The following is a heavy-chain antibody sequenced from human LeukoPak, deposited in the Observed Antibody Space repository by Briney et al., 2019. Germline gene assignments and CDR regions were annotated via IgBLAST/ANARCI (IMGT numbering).Heavy chain of an antibody. CDR1: GGTFSIYY. D-gene: IGHD1-26*01. CDR2: IIPIFGTA. J-gene: IGHJ6*03. V-gene: IGHV1-69*05. Sequence: GASVKVSCSSSGGTFSIYYISWVRQAPGQGLEWRGGIIPIFGTANYPQKFQGRVTITTHESTSTAYMELSSLRSEDTTVYYCARATRLSYFYYQMEVWGKGTTVTVSS. CDR3: ARATRLSYFYYQMEV.